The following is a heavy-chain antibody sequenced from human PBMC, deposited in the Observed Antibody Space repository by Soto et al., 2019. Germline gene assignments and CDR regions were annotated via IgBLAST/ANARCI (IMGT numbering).Heavy chain of an antibody. D-gene: IGHD2-15*01. V-gene: IGHV3-23*01. CDR3: AKSPLGYCSGGSGYPPHYFDY. Sequence: EVQLLDSGGGLVQPGGSLSLSCAASGFTFSNYAMRWVRQAPGKGLEWVSGVGGSGDSTYYADSLKGRFTISRDNSKDTLYLQMNSVRAEDTAVYYCAKSPLGYCSGGSGYPPHYFDYWGQGTLVTVSS. CDR1: GFTFSNYA. J-gene: IGHJ4*02. CDR2: VGGSGDST.